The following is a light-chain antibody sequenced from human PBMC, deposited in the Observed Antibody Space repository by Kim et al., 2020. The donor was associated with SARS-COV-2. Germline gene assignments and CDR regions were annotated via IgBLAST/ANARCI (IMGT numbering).Light chain of an antibody. CDR3: NSRDGHV. CDR2: GRD. V-gene: IGLV3-19*01. J-gene: IGLJ1*01. Sequence: SSELTQDPAVSVALGQTVRITCQGNSLRNFYASWYQQKPGQAPVLIIYGRDNRPSGIPDRFSGSSSGNTASLTITGAQAEDEADYYCNSRDGHVIVTWTK. CDR1: SLRNFY.